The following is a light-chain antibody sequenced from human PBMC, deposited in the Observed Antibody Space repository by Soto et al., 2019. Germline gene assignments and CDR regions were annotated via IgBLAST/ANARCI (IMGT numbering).Light chain of an antibody. CDR1: QSVSSY. V-gene: IGKV3-11*01. CDR3: QQRSNPYT. Sequence: EIVLTQSPATLSLSPGERATLSCRASQSVSSYLAWYQQKPVQAPRLLIYDASNRATGIPARFSGSGSGTDFTLTISSLEPEDFAVYYCQQRSNPYTFGQGTKLEIK. CDR2: DAS. J-gene: IGKJ2*01.